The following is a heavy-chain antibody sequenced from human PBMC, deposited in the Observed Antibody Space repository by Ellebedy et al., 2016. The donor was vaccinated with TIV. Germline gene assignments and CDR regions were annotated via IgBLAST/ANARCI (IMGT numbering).Heavy chain of an antibody. J-gene: IGHJ6*03. V-gene: IGHV4-61*01. CDR1: GGSVNINSYY. D-gene: IGHD6-13*01. CDR3: ASIVGPQLVLYYMDV. CDR2: IYYSGST. Sequence: SETLSLTCTVSGGSVNINSYYWSWIRQPPGKGLEWIGYIYYSGSTNYNPSIKSRLTISVDTSKNQFSLKLSSMTAADTAVYYCASIVGPQLVLYYMDVWGKGTTVTVSS.